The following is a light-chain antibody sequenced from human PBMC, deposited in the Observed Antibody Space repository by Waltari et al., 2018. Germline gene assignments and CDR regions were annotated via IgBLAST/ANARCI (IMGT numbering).Light chain of an antibody. CDR2: DVT. Sequence: QSALTQPRSVSGSPGQSVAIPCPGTSSYVGGYNSFFWYQQHPGKAPKRMIYDVTKRPAGVPDRFSGSKSGNTASLTISGLQADDEADYYCCSYAGRNIYVFGTGTKVTVL. V-gene: IGLV2-11*01. CDR1: SSYVGGYNS. CDR3: CSYAGRNIYV. J-gene: IGLJ1*01.